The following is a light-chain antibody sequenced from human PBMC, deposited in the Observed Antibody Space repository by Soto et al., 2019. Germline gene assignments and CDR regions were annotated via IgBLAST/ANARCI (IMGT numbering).Light chain of an antibody. CDR2: AAS. Sequence: DIQMTQSPSTLSASVGDTVTITCRASESIDNWLAWYQQKPGKAPKRLIFAASTLVRGVPSRFSGRGSGTEFTRTISSLQADDYATFYCQQYHTDWTFGQGTKVEIK. CDR1: ESIDNW. J-gene: IGKJ1*01. V-gene: IGKV1-5*01. CDR3: QQYHTDWT.